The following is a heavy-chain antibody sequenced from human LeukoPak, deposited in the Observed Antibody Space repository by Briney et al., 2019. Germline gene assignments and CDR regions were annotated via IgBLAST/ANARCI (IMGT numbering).Heavy chain of an antibody. CDR3: AKAPGGVAAELDY. Sequence: PGRSLRLSCAASGFTFSSYGMHRVRQAPGKRPDRVAVISYDGSNKYYADSVKGRFTISRDNSKNTLYLQMNSLRAEDTAVYYCAKAPGGVAAELDYWGQGTLVTVSS. D-gene: IGHD6-13*01. CDR2: ISYDGSNK. CDR1: GFTFSSYG. J-gene: IGHJ4*02. V-gene: IGHV3-30*18.